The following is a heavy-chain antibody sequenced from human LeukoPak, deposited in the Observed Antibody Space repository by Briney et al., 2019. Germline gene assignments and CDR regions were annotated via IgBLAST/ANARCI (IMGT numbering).Heavy chain of an antibody. Sequence: GGSLRLSCAASGFTLSSNYMSWVRQAPGKGLEWVSVIYSGGSTYYADSVKGRFTISGDNSKNPLYLQMNSLRAEDTAVYYCARAYSGSYYYYFDYWGQGTLVTVSS. CDR1: GFTLSSNY. CDR2: IYSGGST. J-gene: IGHJ4*02. D-gene: IGHD1-26*01. CDR3: ARAYSGSYYYYFDY. V-gene: IGHV3-66*01.